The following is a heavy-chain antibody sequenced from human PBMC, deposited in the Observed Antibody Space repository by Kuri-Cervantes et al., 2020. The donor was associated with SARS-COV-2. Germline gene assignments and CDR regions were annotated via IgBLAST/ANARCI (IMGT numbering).Heavy chain of an antibody. D-gene: IGHD2-2*01. CDR2: INHSGST. CDR3: ASTGRRYCSSTSCSFDY. Sequence: GSLRLSCAVYGGSFSDYYWSWIRQPPGKGLEWIGEINHSGSTNYNPSLKSRVTISVDTSKNQFSLKLSSVTAADTAVYYCASTGRRYCSSTSCSFDYWGQGTLVTVSS. CDR1: GGSFSDYY. V-gene: IGHV4-34*01. J-gene: IGHJ4*02.